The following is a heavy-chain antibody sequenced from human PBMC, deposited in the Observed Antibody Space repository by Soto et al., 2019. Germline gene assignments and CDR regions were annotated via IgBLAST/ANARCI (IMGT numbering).Heavy chain of an antibody. CDR2: IYYSGST. D-gene: IGHD1-1*01. V-gene: IGHV4-31*03. CDR1: GGSISSGGYY. Sequence: SETLSLTCTVSGGSISSGGYYWSWIRQHPGKGLEWIGYIYYSGSTYYNPSLKSRVTISVDTSKNQFSLKLSSVTAADTAVYYCARDPSERGAFDIWGQGTMVTVSS. J-gene: IGHJ3*02. CDR3: ARDPSERGAFDI.